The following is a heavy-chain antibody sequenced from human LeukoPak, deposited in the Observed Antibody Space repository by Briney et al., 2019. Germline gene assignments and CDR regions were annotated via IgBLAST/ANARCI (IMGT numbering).Heavy chain of an antibody. CDR3: ARVYSSSWYLLPGLYFDY. V-gene: IGHV4-38-2*02. Sequence: SETLSLTCTVSGYSISSGYYWGWIRQPPGEGLEWTGSIDHSGSTYYNPSLKSRITISVATSKNQFSLKLSSVTAADTAVYYCARVYSSSWYLLPGLYFDYWGQGTLVTVSS. CDR2: IDHSGST. CDR1: GYSISSGYY. J-gene: IGHJ4*02. D-gene: IGHD6-13*01.